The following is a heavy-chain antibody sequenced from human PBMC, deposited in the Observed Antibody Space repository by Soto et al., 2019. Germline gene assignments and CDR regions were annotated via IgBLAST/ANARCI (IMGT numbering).Heavy chain of an antibody. Sequence: GGSLRLSCAASGVTFSNSWMSWVRQAPGQGLELVASINPDGSAKSYVDSVRGRFTISRDNAKNSLHLQMNSLRAEDTAVYYCASDYYYCSGYLDLHDYWGQGTLVTVSS. CDR1: GVTFSNSW. D-gene: IGHD3-22*01. V-gene: IGHV3-7*01. J-gene: IGHJ4*02. CDR3: ASDYYYCSGYLDLHDY. CDR2: INPDGSAK.